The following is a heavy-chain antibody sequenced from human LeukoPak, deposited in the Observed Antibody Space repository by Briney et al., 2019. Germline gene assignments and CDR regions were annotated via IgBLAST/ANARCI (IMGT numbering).Heavy chain of an antibody. J-gene: IGHJ6*02. V-gene: IGHV3-43*02. Sequence: GGSLRLSCAASGFTFDDYAMHWFRQAPGKGLDWVSLISGDGGSTYYADSVKGRFTISRDNSKNSLYLQMNSLRTKDTALYYCAKEIRYSGSYGYYYGMDVWGQGTTVTVSS. CDR2: ISGDGGST. D-gene: IGHD1-26*01. CDR3: AKEIRYSGSYGYYYGMDV. CDR1: GFTFDDYA.